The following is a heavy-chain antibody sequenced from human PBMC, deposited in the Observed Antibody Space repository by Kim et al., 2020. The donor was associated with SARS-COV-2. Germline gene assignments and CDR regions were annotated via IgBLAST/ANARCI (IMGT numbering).Heavy chain of an antibody. V-gene: IGHV4-39*01. J-gene: IGHJ4*02. Sequence: SETLSLTCTVSGGSISSSSYYWGWIRQPPGKGLEWIGSIYYSGSTYYNPSLKSRVTISVDTSKNQFSLKLSSVTAADTAVYYCASSFVWFGELLPIYYFDYWGQGTLVTVSS. CDR3: ASSFVWFGELLPIYYFDY. D-gene: IGHD3-10*01. CDR2: IYYSGST. CDR1: GGSISSSSYY.